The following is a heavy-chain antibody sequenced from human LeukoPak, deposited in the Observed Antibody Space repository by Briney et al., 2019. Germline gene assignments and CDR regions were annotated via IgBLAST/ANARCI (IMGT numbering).Heavy chain of an antibody. J-gene: IGHJ4*02. V-gene: IGHV3-48*02. Sequence: GGSLRPSCAASGFTFSSYTMNWVRQAPGKGLEWISYISSSSSTTYYADSVRGRFTISRDNAKNSLYLQMNSLRDEDTAVYYCARDYDSTGQIDYWGQGTLVTVSS. D-gene: IGHD3-22*01. CDR2: ISSSSSTT. CDR1: GFTFSSYT. CDR3: ARDYDSTGQIDY.